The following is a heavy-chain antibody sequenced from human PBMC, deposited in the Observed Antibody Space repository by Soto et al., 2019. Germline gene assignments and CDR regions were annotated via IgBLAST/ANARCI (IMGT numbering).Heavy chain of an antibody. CDR3: VMVDNYVTPTPQDV. CDR2: ISPYTGNT. J-gene: IGHJ6*02. Sequence: QVQLVQSGDEVKKPGASVKVSCKASGYIFVNYGIAWVRQAPRQGLEWMGWISPYTGNTHSASKVQGRLTMTTETSTSTAYMDLGSLTSADTAVYYCVMVDNYVTPTPQDVWGQGTTVTVSS. CDR1: GYIFVNYG. V-gene: IGHV1-18*01. D-gene: IGHD3-16*01.